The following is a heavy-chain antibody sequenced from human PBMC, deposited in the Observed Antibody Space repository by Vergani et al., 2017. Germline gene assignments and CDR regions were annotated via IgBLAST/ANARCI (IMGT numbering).Heavy chain of an antibody. CDR2: ISYDGSNK. Sequence: VQLLESGGGLVQPGRSLRLSCAASGFTFSSYAMHWVRQAPGKGLEWVAVISYDGSNKYYADSVKGRFTISRDNSKNTLYLQMNSLRAEDTAVYYCTMVKTLDAFDIWGQGTMVTVSS. J-gene: IGHJ3*02. CDR1: GFTFSSYA. V-gene: IGHV3-30-3*01. D-gene: IGHD3-10*01. CDR3: TMVKTLDAFDI.